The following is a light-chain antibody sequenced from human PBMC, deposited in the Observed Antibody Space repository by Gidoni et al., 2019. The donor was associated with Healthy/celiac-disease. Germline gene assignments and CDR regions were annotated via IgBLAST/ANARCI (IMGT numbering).Light chain of an antibody. Sequence: DIQMTQSPSSLASSVGDRVTITCRASQSIRSYLNWYQQKPGKAAKLLIYDASSLQSGVPSRFSGSGSGTDFTLTISSLQTEDFATYYCQQSYSTPRTFGGGTKVEIK. CDR2: DAS. J-gene: IGKJ4*01. CDR1: QSIRSY. V-gene: IGKV1-39*01. CDR3: QQSYSTPRT.